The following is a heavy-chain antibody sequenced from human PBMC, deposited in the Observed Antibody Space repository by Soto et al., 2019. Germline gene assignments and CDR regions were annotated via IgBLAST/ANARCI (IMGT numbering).Heavy chain of an antibody. Sequence: EVQLLESGGGLVQPGGSLRLSCAASGFPFSTYAMSWVCQAPGKGLEWVSAISGSGGSTYDADSVKGRFTISRDNSKNTLYLQMYSLRAEDTAVYHCAKNYHSGGYPSLTDYWGQGTLVTVSS. V-gene: IGHV3-23*01. CDR2: ISGSGGST. CDR3: AKNYHSGGYPSLTDY. D-gene: IGHD3-22*01. CDR1: GFPFSTYA. J-gene: IGHJ4*02.